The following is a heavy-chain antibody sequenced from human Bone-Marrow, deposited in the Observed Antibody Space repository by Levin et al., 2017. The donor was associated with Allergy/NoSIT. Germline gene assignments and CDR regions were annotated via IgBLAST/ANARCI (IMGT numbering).Heavy chain of an antibody. J-gene: IGHJ4*02. CDR1: GFIFNDHY. CDR2: ITSKTRSFSS. V-gene: IGHV3-72*01. D-gene: IGHD2/OR15-2a*01. Sequence: GESLKISCTASGFIFNDHYMDWVRQAPGKGLEWVGRITSKTRSFSSEYAASVKGRFIISRDDSMNSVYLQLNNLKSEDAAVYSCAVLGRGYFGWGLGTLVTVSS. CDR3: AVLGRGYFG.